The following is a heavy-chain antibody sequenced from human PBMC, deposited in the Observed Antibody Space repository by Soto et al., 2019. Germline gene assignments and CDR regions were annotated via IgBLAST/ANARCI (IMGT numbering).Heavy chain of an antibody. CDR3: AKDATAVNGVWDPFDM. V-gene: IGHV3-23*01. Sequence: GRSLRLSCAASGFTFSAYAVSWVRQAPGKGLQWVSGVGGSDTDKHYADSVRGRFTVSRDNSKNTLYLQMNSLRVDDTAVYYCAKDATAVNGVWDPFDMWGQGTEVTVSS. CDR2: VGGSDTDK. D-gene: IGHD2-8*01. CDR1: GFTFSAYA. J-gene: IGHJ3*02.